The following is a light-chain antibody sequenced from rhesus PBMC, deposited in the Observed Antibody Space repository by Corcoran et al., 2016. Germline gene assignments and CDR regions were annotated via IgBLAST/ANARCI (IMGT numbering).Light chain of an antibody. V-gene: IGKV2-60*01. CDR2: YGS. Sequence: DIVLSQTPLSLSVTLGEPASISCRSSQSLLSSSGKDHLNWYLQKPGKSLQLLIHYGSNRASGVPERFSGKGSGTDFTLKISRVEAEDVGVYYCMQILQIPLTFGGGTKVEIK. CDR1: QSLLSSSGKDH. J-gene: IGKJ4*01. CDR3: MQILQIPLT.